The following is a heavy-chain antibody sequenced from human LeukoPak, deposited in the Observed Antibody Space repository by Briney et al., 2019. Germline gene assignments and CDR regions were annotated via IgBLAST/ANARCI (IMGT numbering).Heavy chain of an antibody. V-gene: IGHV1-18*01. CDR3: GRDLDYDSSGDPDAFDI. CDR2: ISVYNGNT. J-gene: IGHJ3*02. Sequence: ASVKVSCKASGYSFSTYTMNWVRQAPGQGLEWMGWISVYNGNTNYAQKFQGRVTMTTDTSTTTAYMELRSLRSDDTAVYYCGRDLDYDSSGDPDAFDIWGQGTMVTVSS. D-gene: IGHD3-22*01. CDR1: GYSFSTYT.